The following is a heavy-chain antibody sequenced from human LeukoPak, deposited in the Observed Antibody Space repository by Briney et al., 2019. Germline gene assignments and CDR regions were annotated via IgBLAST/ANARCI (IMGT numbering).Heavy chain of an antibody. CDR2: ISAYNGNT. D-gene: IGHD3-10*01. Sequence: ASVKVSCKASGYTFTSYGISWVRQAPGQGLEWMGWISAYNGNTNYAQKLQGRVTMTTDTSTSTAYMELGSLRSDDTAVYYCARAMVRGVITLWFDPWGQGTLVTVSS. CDR1: GYTFTSYG. V-gene: IGHV1-18*04. J-gene: IGHJ5*02. CDR3: ARAMVRGVITLWFDP.